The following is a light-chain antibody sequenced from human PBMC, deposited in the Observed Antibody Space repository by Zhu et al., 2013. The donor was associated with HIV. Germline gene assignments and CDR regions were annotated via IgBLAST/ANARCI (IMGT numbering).Light chain of an antibody. J-gene: IGKJ2*02. CDR1: QGIANH. Sequence: DIQMTQSPSSLSASVGDRVTITCRASQGIANHLGWYQQRPGKAPKRLIYLASTLQSGVPSRFSGSGSGTDSTLTISSLQPEDFATYYCLQSNSYPRTFGQGTRLEIK. CDR2: LAS. CDR3: LQSNSYPRT. V-gene: IGKV1-17*01.